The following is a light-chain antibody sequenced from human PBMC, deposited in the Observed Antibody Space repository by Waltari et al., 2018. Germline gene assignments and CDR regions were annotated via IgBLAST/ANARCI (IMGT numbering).Light chain of an antibody. J-gene: IGLJ3*02. CDR3: QSYDTSLTVV. V-gene: IGLV1-40*01. Sequence: QSVLTQPPSVSGAPGPTVTISCTGSGPNIGAGYAVPWYQQVPRAAPKLLIYGSTSRPLGVPDRFFGSTSGISASLAITGLQAEDEAVYYCQSYDTSLTVVFGGGTKLTVL. CDR2: GST. CDR1: GPNIGAGYA.